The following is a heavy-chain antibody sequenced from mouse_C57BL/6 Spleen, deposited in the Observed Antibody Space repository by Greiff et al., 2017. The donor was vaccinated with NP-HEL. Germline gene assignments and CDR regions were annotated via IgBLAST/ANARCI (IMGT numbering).Heavy chain of an antibody. CDR1: GFTFSDYG. D-gene: IGHD2-1*01. V-gene: IGHV5-17*01. CDR2: ISSGSSTI. J-gene: IGHJ2*01. CDR3: ARPYGKSSYYFDY. Sequence: EVKLVESGGGLVKPGGSLKLSCAASGFTFSDYGMHWVRQAPEKGLEWVAYISSGSSTIYYADTVKGRFTISRDNAKNTLFLQMTSLRSEDTAMYYCARPYGKSSYYFDYWGQGTTLTVSS.